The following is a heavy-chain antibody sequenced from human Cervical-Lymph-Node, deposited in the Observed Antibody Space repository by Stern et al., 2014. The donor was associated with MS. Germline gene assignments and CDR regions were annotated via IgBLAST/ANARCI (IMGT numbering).Heavy chain of an antibody. V-gene: IGHV4-31*03. D-gene: IGHD5-18*01. CDR2: IFYNGNT. J-gene: IGHJ2*01. Sequence: QLQLQESGPGLVKPSQTLSLTCSVSGGSISSGGFHWSWIRQHPGKGLEWIGHIFYNGNTYYNRSLKSRAAISVDTSNNQFSLTVTSVTAADTAVYYCARMWQVSGHIYGSDWYFDLWGRGTLVTVSS. CDR3: ARMWQVSGHIYGSDWYFDL. CDR1: GGSISSGGFH.